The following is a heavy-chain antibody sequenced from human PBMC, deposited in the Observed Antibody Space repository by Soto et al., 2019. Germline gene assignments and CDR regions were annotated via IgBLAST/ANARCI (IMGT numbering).Heavy chain of an antibody. CDR1: GFTFDDYA. V-gene: IGHV3-43D*04. CDR2: ISWDGGST. D-gene: IGHD4-4*01. Sequence: VGSLRLSCAASGFTFDDYAMHWVRQAPGKGLEWVSLISWDGGSTYYADSVKGRFTISRDNSKNSLYLQMNSLRAEDTALYYCARGNDYSNYADYYYYGMDVWGQGTTVTVSS. CDR3: ARGNDYSNYADYYYYGMDV. J-gene: IGHJ6*02.